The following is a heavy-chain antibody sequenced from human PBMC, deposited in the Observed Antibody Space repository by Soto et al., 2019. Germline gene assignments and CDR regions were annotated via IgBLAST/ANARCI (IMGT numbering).Heavy chain of an antibody. V-gene: IGHV1-46*01. CDR1: GYTFTSYY. CDR3: ARDGYDFCSGSNWFDP. J-gene: IGHJ5*02. Sequence: AAVKVSCKASGYTFTSYYMHWVRQAPGQGLEWMGIINPSGGSTSYAQKFQGRVTMTRDTSTSTVYMELSSLRSEDTAVYYCARDGYDFCSGSNWFDPWGQGTLVTVSS. CDR2: INPSGGST. D-gene: IGHD3-3*01.